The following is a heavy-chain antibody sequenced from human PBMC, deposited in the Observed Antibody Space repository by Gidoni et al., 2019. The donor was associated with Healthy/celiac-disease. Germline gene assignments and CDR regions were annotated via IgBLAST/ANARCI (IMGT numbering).Heavy chain of an antibody. CDR3: ARRGSVSFDY. Sequence: LSLKSRVTISVDTSKNQFSLKLSSVPAADTAVYYCARRGSVSFDYWGQGTLVTVSS. V-gene: IGHV4-39*01. J-gene: IGHJ4*02.